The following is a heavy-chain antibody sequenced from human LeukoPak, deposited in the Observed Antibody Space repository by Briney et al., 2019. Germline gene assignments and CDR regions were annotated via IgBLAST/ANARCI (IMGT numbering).Heavy chain of an antibody. V-gene: IGHV3-7*01. CDR2: IKQDGSEK. CDR1: GFTFSSYW. D-gene: IGHD2-15*01. Sequence: PGGSLRLSCAAAGFTFSSYWMSWVRQAPGKGLEWVANIKQDGSEKYYVDSVKGRFTISRDNAKNSLYLQMNSLRAEDTAVYYCARGGKLVAATFDYWGQGTLVTVSS. CDR3: ARGGKLVAATFDY. J-gene: IGHJ4*02.